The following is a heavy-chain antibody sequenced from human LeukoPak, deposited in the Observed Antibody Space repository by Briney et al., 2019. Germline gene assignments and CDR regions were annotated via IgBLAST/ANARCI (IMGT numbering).Heavy chain of an antibody. CDR1: GFTFRSYS. CDR3: ARDISDDY. Sequence: GGSLRLSCAASGFTFRSYSMHWVRQAPGKGLEWVSYISGTSSTIYYADSVKGRFTISRDNAKNSLYLQMNSLRAEDTAVYYCARDISDDYWGQGTLVTVSS. CDR2: ISGTSSTI. V-gene: IGHV3-48*01. D-gene: IGHD1-26*01. J-gene: IGHJ4*02.